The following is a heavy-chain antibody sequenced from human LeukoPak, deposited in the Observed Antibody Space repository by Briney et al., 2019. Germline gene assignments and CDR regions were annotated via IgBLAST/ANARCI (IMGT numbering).Heavy chain of an antibody. CDR2: ISGSGGST. V-gene: IGHV3-23*01. CDR1: GFTFSSYA. D-gene: IGHD6-19*01. CDR3: AKADQWLVHYYFDY. Sequence: GGSLRLSCAASGFTFSSYAMSWVRQAPGEGLEWVSAISGSGGSTYYADSVKGRFTISRDNSKNTLYLQMNSLRAEDTAVYYCAKADQWLVHYYFDYWGQGTLVTVSS. J-gene: IGHJ4*02.